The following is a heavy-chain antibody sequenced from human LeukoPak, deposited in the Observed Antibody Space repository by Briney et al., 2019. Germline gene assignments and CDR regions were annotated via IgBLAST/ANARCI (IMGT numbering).Heavy chain of an antibody. CDR3: ARGGGFLESLYADAFDI. CDR1: GYSISSGYY. V-gene: IGHV4-38-2*02. CDR2: FYHIGGP. Sequence: SETLSLTCTVSGYSISSGYYWGWIWQPPGKGLEWIGNFYHIGGPYYIPSLKSRATISVDTSRNQFSLILTSVTAADTAVYYCARGGGFLESLYADAFDIWGQGTMVTVSS. D-gene: IGHD3-3*01. J-gene: IGHJ3*02.